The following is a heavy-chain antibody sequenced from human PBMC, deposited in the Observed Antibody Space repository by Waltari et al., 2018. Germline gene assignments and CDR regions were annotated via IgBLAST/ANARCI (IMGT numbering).Heavy chain of an antibody. CDR3: ASEYSSGWTLSY. J-gene: IGHJ4*02. V-gene: IGHV4-39*07. Sequence: QLQLQESGPGLVKPSETLSLTCTVSGGSISSSRYYWGWIRQPPGKGLEWIGCIYYSGRTYYNPSLKSRVTISVDTSKNQFSLKLSSVTAADTAVYYCASEYSSGWTLSYWGQGTLVTVSS. CDR1: GGSISSSRYY. D-gene: IGHD6-19*01. CDR2: IYYSGRT.